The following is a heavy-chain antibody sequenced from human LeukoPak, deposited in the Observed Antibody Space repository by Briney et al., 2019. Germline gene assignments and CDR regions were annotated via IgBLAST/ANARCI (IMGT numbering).Heavy chain of an antibody. Sequence: SETLSLTCAVYGGSFSGYYWSWIRQPPGKGLEWIGEINHSGSTNYNPSLKSRVTISVDTSKNQSSLKLSSVTAADTAVYYCARAPSRLRGSSRAFDIWGQGTMVTVSS. CDR3: ARAPSRLRGSSRAFDI. CDR1: GGSFSGYY. V-gene: IGHV4-34*01. D-gene: IGHD1-26*01. J-gene: IGHJ3*02. CDR2: INHSGST.